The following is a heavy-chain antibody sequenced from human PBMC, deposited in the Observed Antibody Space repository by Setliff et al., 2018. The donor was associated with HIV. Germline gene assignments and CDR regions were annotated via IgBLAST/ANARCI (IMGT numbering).Heavy chain of an antibody. J-gene: IGHJ3*02. V-gene: IGHV4-38-2*01. CDR3: AGPSLYYGSGSDAFDI. D-gene: IGHD3-10*01. Sequence: SETLSLTCAVSGYSISSGYYWGWIRQPPGKGLEWIGSIYHSGSTYYNPSLKSRVTISVDTSKNQFSLKLSSVTAADTAVYYCAGPSLYYGSGSDAFDIWGQGTMVTVSS. CDR1: GYSISSGYY. CDR2: IYHSGST.